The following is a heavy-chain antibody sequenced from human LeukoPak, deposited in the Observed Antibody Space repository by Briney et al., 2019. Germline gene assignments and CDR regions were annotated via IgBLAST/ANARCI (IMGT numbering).Heavy chain of an antibody. V-gene: IGHV3-11*04. CDR2: ISSSGSTI. CDR3: ARVRSGYSYGYPTYYFDY. CDR1: GFTFSDYY. Sequence: GGSLRLSCAASGFTFSDYYMSWIRQAPGKGLEWVSYISSSGSTIYYAGSVKGRFTISRDNAKNSLYLQMNSLRAEDTAVYYCARVRSGYSYGYPTYYFDYWGQGTLVTVSS. J-gene: IGHJ4*02. D-gene: IGHD5-18*01.